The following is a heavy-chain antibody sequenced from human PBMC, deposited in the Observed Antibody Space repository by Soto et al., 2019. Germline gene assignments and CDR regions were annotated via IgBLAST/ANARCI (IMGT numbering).Heavy chain of an antibody. CDR1: GDTFSSYT. Sequence: QVQLVQSGPEVKKPGSSVRISCRSGGDTFSSYTVSWVRQTPGQGLEWMGRIIPVLGVTNYSRKFKGRMTITAEQSTTTARMELSSLKSEDTARYYCGRRRYCGVACYTHYYYGMDFWGQGTSVIVSS. V-gene: IGHV1-69*02. CDR3: GRRRYCGVACYTHYYYGMDF. D-gene: IGHD2-21*02. CDR2: IIPVLGVT. J-gene: IGHJ6*02.